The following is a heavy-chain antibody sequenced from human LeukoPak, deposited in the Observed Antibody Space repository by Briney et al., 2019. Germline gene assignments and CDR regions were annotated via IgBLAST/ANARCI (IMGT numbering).Heavy chain of an antibody. CDR1: DSSFTSYC. Sequence: HGASLQISCKGSDSSFTSYCIGWVRQLPGKGLEWMGIIYPSDSDTRYSPSFQGQVTITADKSINTAYLQWSSLKASDTAMYYCAKSARPYSSTWYFDFWGQGTLVTVSS. CDR2: IYPSDSDT. J-gene: IGHJ4*02. D-gene: IGHD6-13*01. CDR3: AKSARPYSSTWYFDF. V-gene: IGHV5-51*01.